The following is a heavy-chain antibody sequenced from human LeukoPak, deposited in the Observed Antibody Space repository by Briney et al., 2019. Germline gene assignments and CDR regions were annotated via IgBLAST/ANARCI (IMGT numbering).Heavy chain of an antibody. V-gene: IGHV3-48*03. CDR2: ISSSGSVT. Sequence: GGSLRLSCAASGFTFSDYEMNWVRRPPGKGLEWVSYISSSGSVTHYADSVKGRFTISRDNAKNSVDLQMTSLTAEDTALYYCTRGLLCTSCYHTFDYWGQGSLVTVSS. J-gene: IGHJ4*02. CDR3: TRGLLCTSCYHTFDY. CDR1: GFTFSDYE. D-gene: IGHD2-8*01.